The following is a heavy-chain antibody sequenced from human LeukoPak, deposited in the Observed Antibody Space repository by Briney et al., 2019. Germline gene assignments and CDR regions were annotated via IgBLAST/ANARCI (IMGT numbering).Heavy chain of an antibody. Sequence: ASVKVSCKASGYTFTGYYMHWVRQAPGQGLEWMGRINPNSGGTNYAQKFQGRVTMTRDTSISTAYMELSRLRSDDTAAYYCARASTWGGIAVADLDYWGQGTLVTVSS. CDR1: GYTFTGYY. V-gene: IGHV1-2*06. D-gene: IGHD6-19*01. J-gene: IGHJ4*02. CDR3: ARASTWGGIAVADLDY. CDR2: INPNSGGT.